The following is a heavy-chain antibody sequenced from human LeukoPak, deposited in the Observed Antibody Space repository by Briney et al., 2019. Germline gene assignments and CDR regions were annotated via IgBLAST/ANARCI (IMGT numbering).Heavy chain of an antibody. CDR3: ARKTDNSFDY. V-gene: IGHV5-51*01. CDR2: IFPSDSDT. Sequence: GESLKISCQGSGYSFSNYWIGWVRQMPGKGLEWMGMIFPSDSDTRYGPSFQGPVTISADKSIGTAYLQWSSLKASDTAMYYCARKTDNSFDYWGQGTLVTVSS. CDR1: GYSFSNYW. J-gene: IGHJ4*02.